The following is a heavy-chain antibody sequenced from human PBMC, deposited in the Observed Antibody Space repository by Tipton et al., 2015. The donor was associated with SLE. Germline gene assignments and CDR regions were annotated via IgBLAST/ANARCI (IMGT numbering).Heavy chain of an antibody. CDR2: IYTSGST. V-gene: IGHV4-61*02. Sequence: TLSLTCTVSGGSISSGSYYWTWIRQPAGKGLEWIGRIYTSGSTHYNPSLESRVAISMDTSKNQFSLKLTAVTAADTAVYYCARTLDALDIWGQGTMVTVSS. CDR3: ARTLDALDI. J-gene: IGHJ3*02. CDR1: GGSISSGSYY.